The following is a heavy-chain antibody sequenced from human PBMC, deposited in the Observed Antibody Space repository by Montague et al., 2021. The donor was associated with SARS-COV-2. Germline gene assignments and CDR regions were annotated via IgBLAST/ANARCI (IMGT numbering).Heavy chain of an antibody. Sequence: SETLSLTCAVYGGSFSGYYWNWIRQPPGKGLEWIGEINHSGSTNYNPYLKSRVTMSVDTYKNQFSLKLSSVTAADTAVYYCAGGARQGYGFRLGSFDSWGQGTLVTVSS. CDR1: GGSFSGYY. CDR2: INHSGST. CDR3: AGGARQGYGFRLGSFDS. V-gene: IGHV4-34*01. J-gene: IGHJ4*02. D-gene: IGHD3-10*01.